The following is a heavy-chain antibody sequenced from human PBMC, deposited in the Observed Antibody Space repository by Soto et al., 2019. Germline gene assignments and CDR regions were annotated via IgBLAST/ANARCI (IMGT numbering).Heavy chain of an antibody. CDR2: ISAYNGNT. D-gene: IGHD4-17*01. CDR1: GYTFTSYG. Sequence: ASLKFSYKASGYTFTSYGISWVRQAPGQGLEWMGWISAYNGNTNYAQKLQGRVTMTTDTSTSTAYMELRSVRSDDTAVYYCARHVNNTATTEIYTWGQENVLPISS. V-gene: IGHV1-18*01. J-gene: IGHJ4*03. CDR3: ARHVNNTATTEIYT.